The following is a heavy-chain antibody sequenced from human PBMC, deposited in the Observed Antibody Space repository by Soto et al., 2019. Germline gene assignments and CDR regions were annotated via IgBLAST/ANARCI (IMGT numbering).Heavy chain of an antibody. Sequence: TLSLTCAVSGGSISSGGYSWSWIRQPPGKGLEWIGYIYHSGSTYYNPSLKSRVTISVDRSKNQFSLKLSSVTAADTAVYYCARARQLSAVDWFDPWGQGTLVTVSS. CDR1: GGSISSGGYS. CDR3: ARARQLSAVDWFDP. CDR2: IYHSGST. V-gene: IGHV4-30-2*01. D-gene: IGHD6-6*01. J-gene: IGHJ5*02.